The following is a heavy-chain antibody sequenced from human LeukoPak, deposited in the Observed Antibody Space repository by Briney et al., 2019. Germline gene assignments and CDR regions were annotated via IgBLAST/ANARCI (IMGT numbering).Heavy chain of an antibody. CDR2: ISSGTSYI. D-gene: IGHD2/OR15-2a*01. CDR1: GFTFNTYT. V-gene: IGHV3-21*01. J-gene: IGHJ4*02. CDR3: ARDWFHAIDY. Sequence: GGSLRLSCAASGFTFNTYTMNWVRQAPGKGLEWVSSISSGTSYIYYADSVKGRFTISRDNAKNSLYLQMNSLRAEDTAVYYCARDWFHAIDYWGQGTLVTVSS.